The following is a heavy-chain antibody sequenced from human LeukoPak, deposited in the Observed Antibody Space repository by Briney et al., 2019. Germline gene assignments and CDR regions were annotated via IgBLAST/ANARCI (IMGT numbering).Heavy chain of an antibody. J-gene: IGHJ6*03. V-gene: IGHV1-69*05. CDR2: IIPIFGTA. CDR1: GGTFSSYA. CDR3: ASHHPAKRIAARPILSYYYYMDV. D-gene: IGHD6-6*01. Sequence: SVKVSCKASGGTFSSYAISWVRQAPGQGLEWMGGIIPIFGTANYAQKCQGRVTITTDESTNTAYMELSSLRSEDTAVYYCASHHPAKRIAARPILSYYYYMDVWGKGTTVTVSS.